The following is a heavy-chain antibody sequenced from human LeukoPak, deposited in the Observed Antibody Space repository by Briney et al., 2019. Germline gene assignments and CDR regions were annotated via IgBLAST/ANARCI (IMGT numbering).Heavy chain of an antibody. V-gene: IGHV3-7*01. CDR3: ARGQGFWDAFDI. CDR2: IKQDGSEK. CDR1: GFTFRSYW. D-gene: IGHD3-3*01. J-gene: IGHJ3*02. Sequence: GGSLRLSCAASGFTFRSYWMSWVRQAPGKGLEWVANIKQDGSEKYFVDSVKGRFTISRDNAKNSLYLQMSSLRAEDTAVYYCARGQGFWDAFDIWGQGTMVTVSS.